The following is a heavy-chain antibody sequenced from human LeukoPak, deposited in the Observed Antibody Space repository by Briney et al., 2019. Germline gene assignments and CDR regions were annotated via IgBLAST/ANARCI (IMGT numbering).Heavy chain of an antibody. D-gene: IGHD1-26*01. Sequence: GGSLRLSCAASGFTFISYAIHWVRQAPGKGLEWVAVISFHGTDTFYADSVKGRFTISRDNAKNSLYLQMNSLRAEDTAVYYCARDDGSYSRSPGFDNWGQGTLVTVSS. V-gene: IGHV3-30*04. J-gene: IGHJ4*02. CDR1: GFTFISYA. CDR2: ISFHGTDT. CDR3: ARDDGSYSRSPGFDN.